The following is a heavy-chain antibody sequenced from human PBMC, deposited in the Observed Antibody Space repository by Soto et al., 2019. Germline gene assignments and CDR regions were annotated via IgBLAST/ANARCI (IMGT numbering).Heavy chain of an antibody. CDR1: GDSISSRGYY. J-gene: IGHJ4*02. CDR2: IYYSGST. V-gene: IGHV4-39*01. CDR3: ARQRTSVVTQDYFDV. D-gene: IGHD2-21*02. Sequence: PSETLSLTGTVTGDSISSRGYYWGWIRQPPWKGLEWIGSIYYSGSTYNNPSLRSRVSMSIDTSKDQFSLKLKSVTAADTALYFCARQRTSVVTQDYFDVWGQGXLVTVYS.